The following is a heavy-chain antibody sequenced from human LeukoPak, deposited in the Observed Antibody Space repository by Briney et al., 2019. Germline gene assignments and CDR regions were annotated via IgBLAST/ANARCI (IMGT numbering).Heavy chain of an antibody. CDR3: ARGTYYDFWSGYY. CDR1: GGTFSSYA. Sequence: ASVKVSCKASGGTFSSYAISWVRQAPGQGLKWMGGIIPIFGTANYAQKFQGRVTITTDESTSTAYMELSSLRSEDTAVYYCARGTYYDFWSGYYWGQGTLVTVSS. D-gene: IGHD3-3*01. CDR2: IIPIFGTA. V-gene: IGHV1-69*05. J-gene: IGHJ4*02.